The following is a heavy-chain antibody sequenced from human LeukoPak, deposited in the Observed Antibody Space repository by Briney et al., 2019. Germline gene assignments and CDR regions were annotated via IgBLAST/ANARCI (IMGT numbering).Heavy chain of an antibody. Sequence: PSETLSLTCTVSGGSISSYYWSWIRQPPGKGLEWIGYIYYSGSTNYNPSLKSRVTISVDTSKSQFSLKLSSVTAADTAVYYCARLSAAAQTYYYYMDVWGKGTTVTVSS. J-gene: IGHJ6*03. CDR3: ARLSAAAQTYYYYMDV. D-gene: IGHD6-25*01. CDR2: IYYSGST. V-gene: IGHV4-59*01. CDR1: GGSISSYY.